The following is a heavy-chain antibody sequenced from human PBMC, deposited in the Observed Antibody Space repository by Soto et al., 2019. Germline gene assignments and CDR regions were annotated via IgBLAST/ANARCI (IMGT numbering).Heavy chain of an antibody. Sequence: SLRLSCAASGFTFSSYGMHWVRQAPGKGLEWVAVIWYDGSNKYYADSVKGRFTISRDNSKNTLYLQMNSLRAEDTAVYYCARDLSLLIAAAVPFDYWGQGTLVTVSS. CDR1: GFTFSSYG. V-gene: IGHV3-33*01. CDR2: IWYDGSNK. CDR3: ARDLSLLIAAAVPFDY. J-gene: IGHJ4*02. D-gene: IGHD6-13*01.